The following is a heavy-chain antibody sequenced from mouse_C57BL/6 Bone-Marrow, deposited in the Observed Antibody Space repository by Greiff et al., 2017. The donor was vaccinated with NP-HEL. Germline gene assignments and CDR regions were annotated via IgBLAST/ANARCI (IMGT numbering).Heavy chain of an antibody. D-gene: IGHD2-2*01. CDR1: GYTFTDYN. V-gene: IGHV1-18*01. Sequence: VQLKESGPELVKPGASVKIPCKASGYTFTDYNMDWVKQSHGKSLEWIGDINPNNGGTIYNQKFKGKATLTVDKSSSTAYMELRSLTSEDTAVYYCARDLAVTTGFAYWGQGTLVTVSA. CDR2: INPNNGGT. J-gene: IGHJ3*01. CDR3: ARDLAVTTGFAY.